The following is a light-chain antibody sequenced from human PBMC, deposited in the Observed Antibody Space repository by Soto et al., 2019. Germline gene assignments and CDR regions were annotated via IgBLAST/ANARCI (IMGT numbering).Light chain of an antibody. CDR1: SSGVGSFDY. CDR3: CSYTCSDCYV. Sequence: QSALIQPPSVSGSPGQSVTISSTGTSSGVGSFDYVSWYQQHPGTVPKPMIYNVDTQPSGVPDRFSGSKSGNTASITISGFQAEDEAEYYCCSYTCSDCYVFGNGIKVTVL. V-gene: IGLV2-11*01. J-gene: IGLJ1*01. CDR2: NVD.